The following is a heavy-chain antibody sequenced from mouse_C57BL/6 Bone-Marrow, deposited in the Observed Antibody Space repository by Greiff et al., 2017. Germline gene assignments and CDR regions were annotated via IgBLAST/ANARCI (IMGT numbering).Heavy chain of an antibody. J-gene: IGHJ4*01. D-gene: IGHD1-1*01. V-gene: IGHV5-9*01. CDR3: ARRDYYGSSDYAMDY. CDR2: ISGGGGNT. Sequence: EVKLVESGGGLVKPGGSLKLSCAASGFTFSSYTMSWVRQTPEKRLEWVATISGGGGNTYYPDSVKGRFTISRDNAKNTLYLQMSSLRSEDTALYYCARRDYYGSSDYAMDYWGQGTSVTVSS. CDR1: GFTFSSYT.